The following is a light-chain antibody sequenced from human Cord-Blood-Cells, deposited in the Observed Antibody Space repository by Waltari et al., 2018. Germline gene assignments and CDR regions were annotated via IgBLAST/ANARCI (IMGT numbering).Light chain of an antibody. CDR1: QSISSW. J-gene: IGKJ2*01. V-gene: IGKV1-5*03. CDR3: QQYNSYSHT. Sequence: DIQMTQSPSTLSASVGDRVTISGRASQSISSWLAWYQQKPGKAPKLLIYKASSLESGVPSRFSGSGSGTEFTLTISSLQPDDFATYYCQQYNSYSHTFGQGTKLEIK. CDR2: KAS.